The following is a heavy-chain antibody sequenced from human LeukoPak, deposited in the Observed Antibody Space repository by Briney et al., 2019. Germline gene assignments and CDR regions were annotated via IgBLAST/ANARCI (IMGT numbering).Heavy chain of an antibody. CDR1: GYTFTGYY. J-gene: IGHJ6*03. CDR3: ARIAYDFWSGYYYYYYYYMDV. Sequence: ASVKVSCKASGYTFTGYYMHWVRQAPGQGLEWMGRINPNSGGTNYAQKFQGGVTMTRDTSISTAYMELSRLRSEDTAVYYCARIAYDFWSGYYYYYYYYMDVWGKGTTVTVSS. V-gene: IGHV1-2*06. CDR2: INPNSGGT. D-gene: IGHD3-3*01.